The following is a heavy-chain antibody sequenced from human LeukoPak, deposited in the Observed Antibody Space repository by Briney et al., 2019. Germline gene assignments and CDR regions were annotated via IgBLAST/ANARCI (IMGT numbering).Heavy chain of an antibody. V-gene: IGHV4-39*07. CDR1: GGSISSSSYY. CDR3: AGYSYGYEFEYDYFDY. D-gene: IGHD5-18*01. J-gene: IGHJ4*02. CDR2: IYYSGST. Sequence: PSETLSLTCAVSGGSISSSSYYWGWIRQPPGKGLEWIGSIYYSGSTYYNPSLKSRVTISVDTSKNQFSLKLSSVTAADTAVYYCAGYSYGYEFEYDYFDYWGQGTLVTVSS.